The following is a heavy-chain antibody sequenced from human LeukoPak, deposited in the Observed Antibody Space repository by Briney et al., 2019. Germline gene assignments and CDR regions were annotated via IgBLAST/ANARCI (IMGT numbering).Heavy chain of an antibody. CDR2: ISGSGGST. CDR1: GFTFSSYA. D-gene: IGHD2-15*01. CDR3: AKDVLGYCSGGSCYLGYFDY. Sequence: GGSLRLSCAASGFTFSSYAMSWVRQAPGKGLEWVSAISGSGGSTYYADSVKGRFTISRGNSKNTLYLQMNSLRAEDTAVYYCAKDVLGYCSGGSCYLGYFDYWGQGTLVTVSS. V-gene: IGHV3-23*01. J-gene: IGHJ4*02.